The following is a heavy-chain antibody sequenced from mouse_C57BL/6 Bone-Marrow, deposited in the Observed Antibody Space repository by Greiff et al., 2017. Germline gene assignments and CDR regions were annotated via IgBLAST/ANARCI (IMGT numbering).Heavy chain of an antibody. CDR3: ARSYGGFDY. CDR1: GYTFTSYW. D-gene: IGHD1-1*01. J-gene: IGHJ2*01. Sequence: QVQLQQPGAELVKPGASVKLSCKASGYTFTSYWMQWVKQRPGQGLEWIGEIDPSDSYTNYNQKFKGKATLTVDTSSSTAYMQLSSLTSEDSAVYYCARSYGGFDYWGQGTTLTVSS. CDR2: IDPSDSYT. V-gene: IGHV1-50*01.